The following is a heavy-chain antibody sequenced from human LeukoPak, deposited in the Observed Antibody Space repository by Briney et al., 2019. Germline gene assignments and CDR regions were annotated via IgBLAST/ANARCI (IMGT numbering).Heavy chain of an antibody. CDR1: GFTFSSYA. J-gene: IGHJ4*02. CDR3: ARGRITMVRGVHFDY. CDR2: ISYDGGNK. V-gene: IGHV3-30*04. D-gene: IGHD3-10*01. Sequence: GGSLRLSCAASGFTFSSYAMHWVRQAPGKGLEWVAVISYDGGNKYYADSVKGRFTISRDNSKNTLYLQMNSLRAEDTAVYYCARGRITMVRGVHFDYWGQGTLVTVSS.